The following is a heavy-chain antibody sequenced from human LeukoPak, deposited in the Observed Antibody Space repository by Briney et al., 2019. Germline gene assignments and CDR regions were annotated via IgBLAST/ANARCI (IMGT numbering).Heavy chain of an antibody. V-gene: IGHV4-4*07. J-gene: IGHJ6*03. D-gene: IGHD3-10*01. CDR2: IYNSGST. CDR1: GGSISSYY. Sequence: SETLSLTCTVSGGSISSYYWSWIRQPAGKGLEWIGRIYNSGSTNYNPSLKSRVTMSVDTSKNQFSLKLSSVTAADTAVYYCARARYGSGSYYNVRPYYYMDVWGKGTTVTISS. CDR3: ARARYGSGSYYNVRPYYYMDV.